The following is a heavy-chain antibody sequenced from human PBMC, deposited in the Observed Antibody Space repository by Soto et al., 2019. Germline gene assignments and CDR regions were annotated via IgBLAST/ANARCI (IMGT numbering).Heavy chain of an antibody. V-gene: IGHV4-39*01. CDR1: GGSISSISYD. CDR2: IKYSGHT. CDR3: ARVDIAVVPSTTFDY. J-gene: IGHJ4*02. D-gene: IGHD2-2*01. Sequence: XXTLSLPFTVSGGSISSISYDWGWIRQPPGKGLEWIGSIKYSGHTFYNPSLKSRVTMSVDTSKNQFSLRLSSVTAEETAVYYCARVDIAVVPSTTFDYWGQGTLVTVSS.